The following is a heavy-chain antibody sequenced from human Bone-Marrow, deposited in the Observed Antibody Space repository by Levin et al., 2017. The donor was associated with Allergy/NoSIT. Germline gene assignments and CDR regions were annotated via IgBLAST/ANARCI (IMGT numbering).Heavy chain of an antibody. CDR1: GYTFTDYY. Sequence: ASVKVSCKASGYTFTDYYVNWVRQAPGQGLEWMGWIKPDSGDTMYAQKFQDRVTMTRDTSINTIYMELSSLKSDDTAVYYCAREKGEYSFGFYYSNYGMDVWGQGTTVTVSS. CDR2: IKPDSGDT. D-gene: IGHD5-18*01. CDR3: AREKGEYSFGFYYSNYGMDV. V-gene: IGHV1-2*02. J-gene: IGHJ6*02.